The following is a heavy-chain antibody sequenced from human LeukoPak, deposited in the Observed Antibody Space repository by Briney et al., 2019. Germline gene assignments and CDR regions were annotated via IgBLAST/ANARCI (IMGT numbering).Heavy chain of an antibody. D-gene: IGHD6-19*01. Sequence: SETLSLTCAVYGGSFSGYYWSWIRQPPGKGLEWIGEINHSGSTNYNPSLKSRVTISVDTSKNQFSLKLSSVTAADTAVYYCARGNRYSSGWYRKLYAFDIWGQGTMVTVSS. CDR1: GGSFSGYY. CDR3: ARGNRYSSGWYRKLYAFDI. J-gene: IGHJ3*02. V-gene: IGHV4-34*01. CDR2: INHSGST.